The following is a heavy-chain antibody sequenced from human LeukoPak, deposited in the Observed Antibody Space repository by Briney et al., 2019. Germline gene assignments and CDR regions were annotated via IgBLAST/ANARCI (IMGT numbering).Heavy chain of an antibody. CDR2: IRSQANSYAT. Sequence: GGSLRLSCAASGFTFSGSAMHWVRQASGKGLEGVGRIRSQANSYATAYAASVKGRFTISRDDSKSIAYLQMNSLNTEDTAVYYCTTYLGVMDLSYLQYWGQGTLVTVSS. CDR3: TTYLGVMDLSYLQY. V-gene: IGHV3-73*01. CDR1: GFTFSGSA. J-gene: IGHJ4*02. D-gene: IGHD3-10*01.